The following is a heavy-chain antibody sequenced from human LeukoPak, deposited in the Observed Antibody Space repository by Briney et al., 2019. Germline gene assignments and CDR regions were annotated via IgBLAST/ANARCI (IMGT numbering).Heavy chain of an antibody. J-gene: IGHJ4*02. D-gene: IGHD3-3*01. CDR2: IYHSGST. CDR3: ARAPSLWSGHYYFDY. CDR1: GFTFSSYSM. Sequence: GSLRLSCAASGFTFSSYSMNWVRQAPGKGLEWIGYIYHSGSTYYNPSLKSRVTISVDRSKNQFSLKLSSVTAADTALYYCARAPSLWSGHYYFDYWGQGTLVTVSS. V-gene: IGHV4-4*02.